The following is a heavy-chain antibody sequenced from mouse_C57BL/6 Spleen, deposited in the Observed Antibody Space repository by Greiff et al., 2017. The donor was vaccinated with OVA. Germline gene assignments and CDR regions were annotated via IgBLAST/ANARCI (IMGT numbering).Heavy chain of an antibody. J-gene: IGHJ2*01. D-gene: IGHD4-1*01. CDR3: AVWDYYFDY. V-gene: IGHV5-16*01. CDR2: INYDGSST. CDR1: GFTFSDYY. Sequence: DVKLVESEGGLVQPGRSMKLSCTASGFTFSDYYMAWVRQVPEKGLEWVANINYDGSSTYYLDSLKSRFIISRDNAKNILYLQMSSLKSEDTATYYCAVWDYYFDYWGQGTTLTVSS.